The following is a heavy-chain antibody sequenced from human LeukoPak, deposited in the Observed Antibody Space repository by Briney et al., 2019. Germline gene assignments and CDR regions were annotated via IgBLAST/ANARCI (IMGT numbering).Heavy chain of an antibody. J-gene: IGHJ5*02. CDR3: ARDNSVEDTAWWFDP. Sequence: VSVKVSCKASGYTFTSYGISWVRQAPGQGLEWMGWISAYNGNTNYAQKFQGRVTMTRDMSTSTDYMELSSLRSEDTAVYYCARDNSVEDTAWWFDPWGQGTLVTVSS. CDR2: ISAYNGNT. D-gene: IGHD4-23*01. V-gene: IGHV1-18*01. CDR1: GYTFTSYG.